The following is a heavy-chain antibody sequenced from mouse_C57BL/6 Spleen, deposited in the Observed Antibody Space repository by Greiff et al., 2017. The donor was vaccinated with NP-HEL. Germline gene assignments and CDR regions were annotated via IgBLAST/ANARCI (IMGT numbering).Heavy chain of an antibody. CDR3: AIPITTVVAPLVD. CDR2: IHPSDSDT. J-gene: IGHJ3*01. Sequence: QVQLKQPGAELVKPGASVKVSCKASGYTFTSYWMHWVKQRPGQGLEWIGRIHPSDSDTNYNQKFKGKATLTVDKSSSTAYMPLSSLTSEDSAVYYCAIPITTVVAPLVDWGQGTLVTVSA. CDR1: GYTFTSYW. V-gene: IGHV1-74*01. D-gene: IGHD1-1*01.